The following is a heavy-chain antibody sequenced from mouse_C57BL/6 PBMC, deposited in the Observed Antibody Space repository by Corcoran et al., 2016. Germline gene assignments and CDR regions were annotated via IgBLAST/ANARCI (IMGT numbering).Heavy chain of an antibody. CDR2: INTYSGVP. CDR3: ARGGQVAWFAY. D-gene: IGHD3-2*02. CDR1: GYTFTTYG. Sequence: QIQLVQSGPELKKPGETVKISCKASGYTFTTYGMSWVKQAPGKGLKWMGWINTYSGVPTYADDFKGRFAFSLETSASTAYLQINNLKNEDTATYFCARGGQVAWFAYWGQGTLVTVSA. J-gene: IGHJ3*01. V-gene: IGHV9-3*01.